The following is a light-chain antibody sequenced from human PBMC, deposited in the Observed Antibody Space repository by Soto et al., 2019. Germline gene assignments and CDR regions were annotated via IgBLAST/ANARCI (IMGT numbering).Light chain of an antibody. CDR1: QDIRHY. J-gene: IGKJ4*01. CDR2: DAS. CDR3: QQYDNLLLA. Sequence: DIQMTQSPSSLSASVGDRVTITCQASQDIRHYLNWYQKKPGKAPKLLVYDASNLETGVPSRFSGSGSGTDFTFTISSLQPEDIATYYCQQYDNLLLAFGGGTKVEIK. V-gene: IGKV1-33*01.